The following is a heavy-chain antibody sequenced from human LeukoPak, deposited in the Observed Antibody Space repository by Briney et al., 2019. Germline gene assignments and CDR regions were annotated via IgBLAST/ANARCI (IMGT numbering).Heavy chain of an antibody. CDR3: ATPRGTVATGAVY. V-gene: IGHV3-23*01. Sequence: GGSLRLSCVASGFTFRSYTISWVRQTPGTGLDLDSASSGSGTNTYYADAVKGRFTISRDNSKNTLYLQMNNLRAEDTAVYYCATPRGTVATGAVYWGQGTLVTVSS. J-gene: IGHJ4*02. D-gene: IGHD4-23*01. CDR1: GFTFRSYT. CDR2: SSGSGTNT.